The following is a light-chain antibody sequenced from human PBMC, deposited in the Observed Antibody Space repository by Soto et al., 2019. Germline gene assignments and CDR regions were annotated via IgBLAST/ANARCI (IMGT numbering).Light chain of an antibody. CDR2: DVR. CDR1: SSDVGGYNY. CDR3: SSYTGSGTLI. Sequence: QSALTQPASVSGSPGQSITISCTGTSSDVGGYNYISWYQQHPGKAPKFIIYDVRNRPSGVSNRFSGSRSGNTASLTISGLQAEDEADYYCSSYTGSGTLIFGGGTKLPVL. V-gene: IGLV2-14*01. J-gene: IGLJ2*01.